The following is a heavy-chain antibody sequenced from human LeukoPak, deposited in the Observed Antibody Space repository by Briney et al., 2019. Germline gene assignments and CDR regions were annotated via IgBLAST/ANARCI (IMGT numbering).Heavy chain of an antibody. CDR1: GYTFTSYG. J-gene: IGHJ4*02. CDR2: ISACNGNT. Sequence: ASVKVSCKASGYTFTSYGISWVRQAPGQGLEWMGWISACNGNTNYAQKLQGRVTMTTDTSTSTAYVELRSLRSDDTAVYYCAVDIAVAGHFDYWGQGTLVTVSS. V-gene: IGHV1-18*01. D-gene: IGHD6-19*01. CDR3: AVDIAVAGHFDY.